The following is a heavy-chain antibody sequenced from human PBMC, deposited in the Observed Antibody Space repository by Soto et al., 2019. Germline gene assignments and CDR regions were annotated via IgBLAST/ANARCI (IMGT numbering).Heavy chain of an antibody. V-gene: IGHV1-69*13. CDR1: GGTFSSYA. J-gene: IGHJ6*02. CDR2: IIPIFGTA. D-gene: IGHD6-19*01. Sequence: SVKVSCKASGGTFSSYAISWVRQAPGQGLEWMGGIIPIFGTANYAQKFQGRVTITADESTSTAYMELSSLRSEDTAVYYCARDRVSYSSGPLSYYYDMDAWGQGTTVTV. CDR3: ARDRVSYSSGPLSYYYDMDA.